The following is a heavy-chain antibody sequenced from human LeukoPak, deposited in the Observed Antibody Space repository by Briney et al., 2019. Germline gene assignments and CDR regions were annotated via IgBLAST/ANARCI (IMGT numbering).Heavy chain of an antibody. D-gene: IGHD1-1*01. CDR2: ISSDSTTM. CDR1: GLTLSTYI. Sequence: GGSLRLSCVPSGLTLSTYIMNWVRQAPGKGLEWVSYISSDSTTMNYADSVRGRFIISRDNAKSSLFLQMNSLRDEDTAVYYCARGTATTGGYFQHCGPGTLVTVSS. J-gene: IGHJ1*01. V-gene: IGHV3-48*02. CDR3: ARGTATTGGYFQH.